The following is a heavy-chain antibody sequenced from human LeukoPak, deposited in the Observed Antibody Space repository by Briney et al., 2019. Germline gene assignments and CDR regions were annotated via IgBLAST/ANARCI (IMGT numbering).Heavy chain of an antibody. J-gene: IGHJ3*02. D-gene: IGHD3-3*01. Sequence: SETLSLTCTVSGGSISSSSYYWGWIRQPPGKGLEWVGSIYYSGSTYYNPSLKSRVTISVDTSKNQFSLKLSSVTAADTAVYYCARDLDDAFDIWGQGTMVTVSS. CDR1: GGSISSSSYY. V-gene: IGHV4-39*07. CDR3: ARDLDDAFDI. CDR2: IYYSGST.